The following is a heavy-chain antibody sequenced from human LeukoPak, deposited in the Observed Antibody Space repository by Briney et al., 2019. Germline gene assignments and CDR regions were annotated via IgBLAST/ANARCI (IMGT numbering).Heavy chain of an antibody. V-gene: IGHV3-7*01. J-gene: IGHJ6*03. D-gene: IGHD5-18*01. CDR3: ARVARGYSYGLSYYYMDV. CDR2: IKQDGSEK. Sequence: GGSLRLSCAASGFTFISYWMSWVRQAPGKGLEWVANIKQDGSEKYYVDSVKGRFTISRDNAKNSLYLQMNSLRAEDTAVYYCARVARGYSYGLSYYYMDVWGKGTTVTVSS. CDR1: GFTFISYW.